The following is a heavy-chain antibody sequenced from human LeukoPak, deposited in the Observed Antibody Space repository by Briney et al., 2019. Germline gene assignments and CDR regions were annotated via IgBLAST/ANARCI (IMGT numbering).Heavy chain of an antibody. V-gene: IGHV3-30*02. J-gene: IGHJ6*03. Sequence: GGSRRLSSAPSGVTLTRHGMHWVRQAPSNWLEWVGFIRYVGNDKYYADSVKGRCSTSRHTSANTMYMRMNSLRAKGTCVFYSAKGSYYCSDSCPQYYHYMDGWGKGTNVIVSS. D-gene: IGHD2-15*01. CDR1: GVTLTRHG. CDR3: AKGSYYCSDSCPQYYHYMDG. CDR2: IRYVGNDK.